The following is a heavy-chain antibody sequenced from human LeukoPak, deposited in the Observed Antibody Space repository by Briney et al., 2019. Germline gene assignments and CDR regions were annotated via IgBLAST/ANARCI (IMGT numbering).Heavy chain of an antibody. CDR1: GFSVSGNY. J-gene: IGHJ4*02. CDR2: IYTGGGT. Sequence: GGSLRLSCAASGFSVSGNYMSWVRQAPGKGLEWVSVIYTGGGTYYADSVKGRFTISRDNSKNTLYLQMNRLRAEDTGMYYCARDTAAGATNYYFDYWGQGTLVTVSS. V-gene: IGHV3-66*01. CDR3: ARDTAAGATNYYFDY. D-gene: IGHD1-26*01.